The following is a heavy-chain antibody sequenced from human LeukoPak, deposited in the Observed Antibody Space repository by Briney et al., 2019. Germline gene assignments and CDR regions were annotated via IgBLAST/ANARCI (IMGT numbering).Heavy chain of an antibody. CDR2: ISQSGST. V-gene: IGHV4-30-2*01. CDR1: GGTITSGGYS. J-gene: IGHJ4*02. D-gene: IGHD3-10*01. CDR3: ASLSYGFRGDY. Sequence: PSQTLSLTCAVSGGTITSGGYSWSWIRQPPGMGLEWIGYISQSGSTYYNPSLKSRVTISADRSKNQFSLNLSSVTAADTAVYYYASLSYGFRGDYWGQGTLVTVSS.